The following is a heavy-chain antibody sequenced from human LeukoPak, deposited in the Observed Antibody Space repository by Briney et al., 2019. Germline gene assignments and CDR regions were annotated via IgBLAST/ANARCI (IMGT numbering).Heavy chain of an antibody. CDR1: GYTFTSYG. D-gene: IGHD1-1*01. CDR3: ARGNLRELRGFDY. CDR2: INPSSGAT. J-gene: IGHJ4*02. V-gene: IGHV1-2*02. Sequence: ASVKVSCKASGYTFTSYGISWVRQAPGRGLEWMGWINPSSGATTFAQNFRGRITLTRDTSINTAYMELTTLRSVDTAVYYCARGNLRELRGFDYWGQGTLVTVSS.